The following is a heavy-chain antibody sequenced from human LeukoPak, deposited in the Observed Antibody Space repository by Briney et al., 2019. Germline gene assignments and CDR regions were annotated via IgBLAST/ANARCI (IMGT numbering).Heavy chain of an antibody. V-gene: IGHV3-64D*06. Sequence: PGGSLRLSCSASGFTFSSYAMHWVRQAPGKGLEYASAISSNGGSTYYADSVKGRFTISRDNSKNTLYLQMSSLRAEDTAVYYCVRDRKLAVAGVFDYWGQGTLVTVSS. J-gene: IGHJ4*02. CDR3: VRDRKLAVAGVFDY. D-gene: IGHD6-19*01. CDR2: ISSNGGST. CDR1: GFTFSSYA.